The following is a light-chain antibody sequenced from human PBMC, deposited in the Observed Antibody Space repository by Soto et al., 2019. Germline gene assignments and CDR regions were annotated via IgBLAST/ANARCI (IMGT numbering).Light chain of an antibody. CDR2: SNN. Sequence: QSVLTQPPSASGTPGQRVTISCSGRSANIGNNFVCLYQQLPGTAPKLLIYSNNQRPSGVPDRFSGSKSGTSASLAISGLRSEDEGDYYCVSWDDSLSGLVFGTGTKVTVL. CDR3: VSWDDSLSGLV. V-gene: IGLV1-47*02. CDR1: SANIGNNF. J-gene: IGLJ1*01.